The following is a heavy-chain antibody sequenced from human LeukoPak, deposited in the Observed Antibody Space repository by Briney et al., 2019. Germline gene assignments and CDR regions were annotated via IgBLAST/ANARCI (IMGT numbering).Heavy chain of an antibody. Sequence: SETLSLTCTISAGSISNYYWSWIRQPPGKGLEWIGYISYSGSTNYNPSLKSRVTISVDTSKNQFSLKLSSVTAADTAVYYCARLGPAAGTSFDYWGQGTLVTVSS. CDR2: ISYSGST. CDR3: ARLGPAAGTSFDY. D-gene: IGHD6-13*01. CDR1: AGSISNYY. V-gene: IGHV4-59*08. J-gene: IGHJ4*02.